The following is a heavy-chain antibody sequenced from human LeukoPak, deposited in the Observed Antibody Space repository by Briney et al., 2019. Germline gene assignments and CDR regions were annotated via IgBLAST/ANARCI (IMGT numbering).Heavy chain of an antibody. CDR2: ISSGGSPI. CDR1: GFTFSSYE. CDR3: ARRGYYYGSGMDV. V-gene: IGHV3-48*03. J-gene: IGHJ6*02. D-gene: IGHD3-10*01. Sequence: GGSLRLSCAASGFTFSSYEMNWVRQAPGKGLEWVSYISSGGSPIYYADSVKGRFTISRDNAKKSLYLQMNSLRAEDTAVYYCARRGYYYGSGMDVWGQGTTVTVSS.